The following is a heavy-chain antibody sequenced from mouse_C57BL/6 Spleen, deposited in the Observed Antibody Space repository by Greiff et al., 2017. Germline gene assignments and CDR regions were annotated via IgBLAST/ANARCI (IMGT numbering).Heavy chain of an antibody. CDR3: TAFYYYGSNYAMDY. CDR2: IRLKSDNYAT. Sequence: EVMLVESGGGLVQPGGSMKLSCVASGFTFSNYWMNWVRQSPEKGLEWVAQIRLKSDNYATHYAESVKGRFTIPRDDSKSSVYLQMNNLRAEDTGIYYCTAFYYYGSNYAMDYWGQGTSVTVSS. V-gene: IGHV6-3*01. D-gene: IGHD1-1*01. J-gene: IGHJ4*01. CDR1: GFTFSNYW.